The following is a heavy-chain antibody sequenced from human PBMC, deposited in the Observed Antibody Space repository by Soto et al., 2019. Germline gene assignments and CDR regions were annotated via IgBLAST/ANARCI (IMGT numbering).Heavy chain of an antibody. J-gene: IGHJ4*02. CDR3: AKVGYSYGRLYYFDY. D-gene: IGHD5-18*01. Sequence: PGGSLRLSCAASGFTFSSYAMSWVRQAPGKGREWVSAISGSGGSTYYADSVKGRFTISRDNSKNTLYLQMNSVRAEDTAVYYCAKVGYSYGRLYYFDYWGQGTLVTVSS. CDR1: GFTFSSYA. V-gene: IGHV3-23*01. CDR2: ISGSGGST.